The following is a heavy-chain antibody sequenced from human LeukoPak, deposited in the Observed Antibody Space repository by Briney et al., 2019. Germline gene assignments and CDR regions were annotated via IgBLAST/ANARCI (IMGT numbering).Heavy chain of an antibody. CDR3: AREPNYDILTGSYYFDY. D-gene: IGHD3-9*01. CDR2: IYTSGST. CDR1: GGSIRSYH. V-gene: IGHV4-4*07. J-gene: IGHJ4*02. Sequence: PETLSLTRTVSGGSIRSYHWSWIRQPAGKGLEGIGRIYTSGSTNYNPSLKSRVTMSVDTSKNQFSLKLSSVTAADTAVYSCAREPNYDILTGSYYFDYWGQGTLVTVSS.